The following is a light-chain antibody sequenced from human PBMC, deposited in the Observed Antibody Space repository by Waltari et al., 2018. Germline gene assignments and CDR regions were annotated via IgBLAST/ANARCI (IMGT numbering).Light chain of an antibody. CDR1: QGVRSD. CDR3: LQVNNYPRT. Sequence: DIQMTQSPASLSASAGDRVTLTCRASQGVRSDLAWYQQKPGKAPKLLIYAASSLETGIPPRFSGSGSGTEFTLTISSLQSEDFAIYYCLQVNNYPRTFGQGTKLEIK. CDR2: AAS. V-gene: IGKV1-17*01. J-gene: IGKJ2*01.